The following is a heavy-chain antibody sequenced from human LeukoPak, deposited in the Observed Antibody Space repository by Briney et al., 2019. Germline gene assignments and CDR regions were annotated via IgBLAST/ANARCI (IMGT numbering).Heavy chain of an antibody. Sequence: PGGSLRLSCAASGFTFSSYAMHWVRQAPGKGLEWVAVISYDGSNKYYADSVKGRFTISRDNSKNTLYLQMNSLRAEDTAVYYCARAWVTYYDFWSGYYDGDAFDIWGQGTMVTVSS. CDR1: GFTFSSYA. D-gene: IGHD3-3*01. J-gene: IGHJ3*02. V-gene: IGHV3-30*04. CDR3: ARAWVTYYDFWSGYYDGDAFDI. CDR2: ISYDGSNK.